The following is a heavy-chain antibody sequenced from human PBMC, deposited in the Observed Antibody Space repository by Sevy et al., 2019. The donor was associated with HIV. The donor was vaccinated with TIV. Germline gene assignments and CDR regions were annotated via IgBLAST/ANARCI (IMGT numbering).Heavy chain of an antibody. D-gene: IGHD3-10*02. J-gene: IGHJ4*02. V-gene: IGHV4-39*01. CDR3: ARKVYGYVPYCFDY. Sequence: SETLSLTCTVSGGSVSSSLYSWGWVRQSPGKGLEWIGSIDAYSGRTFYNPSVKSRITISVDTPNNQFSLKLTSVTAADTAVYYCARKVYGYVPYCFDYWGQGTLVTVSS. CDR1: GGSVSSSLYS. CDR2: IDAYSGRT.